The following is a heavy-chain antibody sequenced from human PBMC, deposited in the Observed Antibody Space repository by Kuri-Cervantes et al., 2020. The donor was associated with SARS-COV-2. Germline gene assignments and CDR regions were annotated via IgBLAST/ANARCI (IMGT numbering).Heavy chain of an antibody. CDR2: INHSGNT. CDR1: GGSFSDYY. Sequence: SQTLSLTCAVYGGSFSDYYWSWVRQPPGKGLEWIGEINHSGNTNYDPSLKSRVTISIDTSKNQFSLKLSSVTAADTAVYYCARDAKLTTIFGVVIKGGWFDPWGQGTLVTVSS. V-gene: IGHV4-34*01. CDR3: ARDAKLTTIFGVVIKGGWFDP. D-gene: IGHD3-3*01. J-gene: IGHJ5*02.